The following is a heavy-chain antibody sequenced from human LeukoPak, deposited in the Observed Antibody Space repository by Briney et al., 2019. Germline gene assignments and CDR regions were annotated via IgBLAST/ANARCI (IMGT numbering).Heavy chain of an antibody. Sequence: SETLSLTCTVSGYSIGSGYFWGWIRQPPGKGLEWIGSFYHSGITYYNESLKSRVTMSIDTSKNQSSLKLSSVTAADTAVYYCARGSTYYDILTGYSSLAFDYWGQGTLVTVSS. J-gene: IGHJ4*02. V-gene: IGHV4-38-2*02. CDR1: GYSIGSGYF. D-gene: IGHD3-9*01. CDR3: ARGSTYYDILTGYSSLAFDY. CDR2: FYHSGIT.